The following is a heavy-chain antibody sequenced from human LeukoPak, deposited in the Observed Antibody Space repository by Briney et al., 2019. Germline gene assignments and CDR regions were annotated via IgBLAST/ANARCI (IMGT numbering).Heavy chain of an antibody. CDR1: GFTFSSYG. J-gene: IGHJ6*03. CDR3: AKSGTNYYYYMDA. V-gene: IGHV3-33*06. Sequence: GGSLRLSCAASGFTFSSYGMHWVRQAPGKGLEWVAVIWYDGSNKYYADSVKGRFTISRDNSKNTLYLQMNSLRAEDTAVYYCAKSGTNYYYYMDAWGKGTTVTVSS. D-gene: IGHD3-10*01. CDR2: IWYDGSNK.